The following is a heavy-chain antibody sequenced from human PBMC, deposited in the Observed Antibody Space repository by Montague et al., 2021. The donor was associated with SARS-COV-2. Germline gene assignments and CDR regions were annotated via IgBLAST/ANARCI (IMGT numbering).Heavy chain of an antibody. J-gene: IGHJ4*02. D-gene: IGHD3-10*01. CDR2: HYHSGST. Sequence: SETLSLTCAVSGGSISSSNWWSWVRHPPGKGLEWIGDHYHSGSTNYHPSLKRRATISVDKSKNQFSLKLSSVTAADTAVYYCASRGAGWFGSNPERFDYWGQGALGTVSA. V-gene: IGHV4-4*02. CDR3: ASRGAGWFGSNPERFDY. CDR1: GGSISSSNW.